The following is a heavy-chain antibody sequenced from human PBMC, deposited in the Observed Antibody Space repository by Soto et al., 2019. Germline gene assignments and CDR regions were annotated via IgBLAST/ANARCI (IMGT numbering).Heavy chain of an antibody. CDR1: GGAISSYY. D-gene: IGHD2-15*01. J-gene: IGHJ4*02. V-gene: IGHV4-59*01. CDR3: ARTGYSGGSWGYYFEY. CDR2: IYYSGST. Sequence: SETLSLTCTVSGGAISSYYWSWIRQPPGKGLEWVGYIYYSGSTNYNPSLKSRVTISVDTSKNQFSLKLSSVTAADTAVYYCARTGYSGGSWGYYFEYWGQGTLVTVSS.